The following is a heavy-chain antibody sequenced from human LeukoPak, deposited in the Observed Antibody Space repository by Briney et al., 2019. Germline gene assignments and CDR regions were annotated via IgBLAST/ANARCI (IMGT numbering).Heavy chain of an antibody. Sequence: SQTLSLTCTVSGGSISSGSYYWSWIRQPAGKGLEWIGRIYTSGSTNYNPSLKSRVTISVDTSKNQFSLKLSSVTAADTAVYYCARENYDILTGYAAPFDYWGQGTLVTVSS. D-gene: IGHD3-9*01. V-gene: IGHV4-61*02. CDR3: ARENYDILTGYAAPFDY. CDR2: IYTSGST. J-gene: IGHJ4*02. CDR1: GGSISSGSYY.